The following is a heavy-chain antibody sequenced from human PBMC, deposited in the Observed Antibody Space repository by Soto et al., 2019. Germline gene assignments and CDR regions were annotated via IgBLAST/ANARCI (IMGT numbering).Heavy chain of an antibody. CDR1: AGSFSGNY. Sequence: QVQLQQWGAGLLKSSETLSLTCAVYAGSFSGNYWSWVRQSPGKGLEWVGEINHSGSTNYNPSLKSRVTISVDTSKNQLSRKLSSVTAADTAVYYWATTSWKYNWFDPWGQGTLVTVSS. CDR2: INHSGST. J-gene: IGHJ5*02. V-gene: IGHV4-34*01. D-gene: IGHD1-1*01. CDR3: ATTSWKYNWFDP.